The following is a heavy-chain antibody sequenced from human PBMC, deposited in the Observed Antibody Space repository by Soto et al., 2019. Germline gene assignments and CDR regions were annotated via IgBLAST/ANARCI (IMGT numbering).Heavy chain of an antibody. D-gene: IGHD2-21*02. Sequence: ASVKVSCKVSGDTLSELSIHWVPQAPGKGLEWMGRFDPEDDEIVYAQKFQGRVTMTEDTSTDTSYMEVTSLTSEDTAVYYCATERLGFCDSDNCYRHYFDSWGQGXLVTVYS. CDR1: GDTLSELS. CDR3: ATERLGFCDSDNCYRHYFDS. CDR2: FDPEDDEI. V-gene: IGHV1-24*01. J-gene: IGHJ4*02.